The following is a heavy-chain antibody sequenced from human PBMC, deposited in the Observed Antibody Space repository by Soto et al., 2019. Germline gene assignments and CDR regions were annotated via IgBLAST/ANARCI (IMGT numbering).Heavy chain of an antibody. Sequence: QLQLQESGPGLVKPSETLSLTCTVSGGSISSSRDYWGWIRQPPGKGLEWIGSIFYSGSTYYNPSLRSRVTISVDSSKNQFSLRLSSVTAADTAVYYRARIQNFYYYYMDVWGKGTTVTVSS. CDR2: IFYSGST. J-gene: IGHJ6*03. V-gene: IGHV4-39*01. CDR1: GGSISSSRDY. CDR3: ARIQNFYYYYMDV.